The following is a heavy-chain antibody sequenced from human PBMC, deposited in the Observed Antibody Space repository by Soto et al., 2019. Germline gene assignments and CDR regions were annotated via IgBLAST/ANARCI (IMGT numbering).Heavy chain of an antibody. V-gene: IGHV4-30-2*01. CDR1: GGSIRSGGYS. Sequence: PSETLSLTCAVSGGSIRSGGYSWSWIRQPPGKGLEWIGYIYHSGSTYYNPSLKSRVTISVDRSKNQFSLKLSSVTAADTAVYYCASTLVVPAAIPYWGQGTLVAVSA. J-gene: IGHJ4*02. CDR3: ASTLVVPAAIPY. D-gene: IGHD2-2*01. CDR2: IYHSGST.